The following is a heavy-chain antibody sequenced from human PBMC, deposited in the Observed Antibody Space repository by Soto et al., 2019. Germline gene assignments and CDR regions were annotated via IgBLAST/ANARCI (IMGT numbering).Heavy chain of an antibody. J-gene: IGHJ6*02. CDR1: GFTFSNAW. D-gene: IGHD6-19*01. Sequence: PGGSLRLSCAASGFTFSNAWMSWVRQAPGKGLEWVGRIKSKTDGGTTDYAAPVKGRFTITRDDSKNTLYLQMNSLKTEDTAVYYCTTVTPYSSGWYEGYYYYGMDVWGPGTTVTVSS. CDR3: TTVTPYSSGWYEGYYYYGMDV. CDR2: IKSKTDGGTT. V-gene: IGHV3-15*01.